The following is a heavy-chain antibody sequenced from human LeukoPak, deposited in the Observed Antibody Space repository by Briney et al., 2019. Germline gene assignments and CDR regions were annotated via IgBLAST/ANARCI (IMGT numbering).Heavy chain of an antibody. V-gene: IGHV4-31*03. J-gene: IGHJ5*02. CDR2: IYYSGST. CDR1: GGSISSGGYY. CDR3: ARSYYYDSSGYYGWFDP. D-gene: IGHD3-22*01. Sequence: SQTLSLTCTVSGGSISSGGYYWSWIRQHPGKGLEWIGYIYYSGSTYYNPSLKSRVTISVDTSKNQFSLKLSSVPAADTAVYYCARSYYYDSSGYYGWFDPWGQGTLVTVSS.